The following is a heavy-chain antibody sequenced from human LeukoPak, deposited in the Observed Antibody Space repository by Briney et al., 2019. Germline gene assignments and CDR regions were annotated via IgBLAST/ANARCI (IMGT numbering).Heavy chain of an antibody. V-gene: IGHV4-59*01. CDR2: IYYSGST. J-gene: IGHJ4*02. CDR1: GGSISSYY. D-gene: IGHD3-22*01. Sequence: PSETLSLTCTVSGGSISSYYWSWLRQPPGKGLEWIGYIYYSGSTNYNPSLKSRVTISVDTSKNQFSLKLSSVTAADTAVYYCARSQGYYYDSSGYGTEYWGQETLVTVSS. CDR3: ARSQGYYYDSSGYGTEY.